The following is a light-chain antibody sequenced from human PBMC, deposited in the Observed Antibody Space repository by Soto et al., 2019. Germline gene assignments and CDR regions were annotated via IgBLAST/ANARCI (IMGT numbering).Light chain of an antibody. CDR2: GAS. Sequence: EMDMTQSPATLSVSPGERVTLSCRAAQTIGNSLGWYQQKPGQAPRLLIYGASIRATSIPARFSGTGSGTDFTLTITSLQPEDSGTYYCQYLGAFGQGTKLEIK. CDR3: QYLGA. V-gene: IGKV3-15*01. CDR1: QTIGNS. J-gene: IGKJ2*01.